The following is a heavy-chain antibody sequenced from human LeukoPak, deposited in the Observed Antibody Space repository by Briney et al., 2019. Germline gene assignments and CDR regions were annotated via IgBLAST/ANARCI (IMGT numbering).Heavy chain of an antibody. CDR3: ASMSRGWFDP. CDR1: GGSISSYY. V-gene: IGHV4-4*09. CDR2: IYTSGST. J-gene: IGHJ5*02. D-gene: IGHD1-1*01. Sequence: SETLSLTCTVPGGSISSYYWSWIRQPPGKGLEWIGYIYTSGSTNYNPSLKSRVTISVDTSKNQFSLKLSSVTAADTAVYYCASMSRGWFDPWGQGTLVTVSS.